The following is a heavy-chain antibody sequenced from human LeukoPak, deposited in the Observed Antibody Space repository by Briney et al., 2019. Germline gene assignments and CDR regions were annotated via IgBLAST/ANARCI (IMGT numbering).Heavy chain of an antibody. J-gene: IGHJ6*03. V-gene: IGHV1-69*01. D-gene: IGHD6-13*01. Sequence: SVKVSCKASGGTSSSYAISWVRQAPGQGLEWMGGIIPIFGTANYAQKFQGRVTITADESTSTAYMELSSLRSEDTAVYYCARAGGIAAAGTYYYYYYYMDVWGKGTTVTVSS. CDR2: IIPIFGTA. CDR1: GGTSSSYA. CDR3: ARAGGIAAAGTYYYYYYYMDV.